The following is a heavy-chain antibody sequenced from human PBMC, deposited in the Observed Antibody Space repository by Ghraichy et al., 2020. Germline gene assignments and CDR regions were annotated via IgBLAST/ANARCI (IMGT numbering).Heavy chain of an antibody. CDR2: ISSSSSYI. Sequence: GGSLRLSCAASGFTFSSYSMNWVRQAPGKGLEWVSSISSSSSYIYYADSVKGRFTISRDNAKNSLYLQMNSLRAEDTAVYYCARDSDSSGYYSGMDVWGQGTTVTVSS. V-gene: IGHV3-21*01. J-gene: IGHJ6*02. CDR1: GFTFSSYS. CDR3: ARDSDSSGYYSGMDV. D-gene: IGHD3-22*01.